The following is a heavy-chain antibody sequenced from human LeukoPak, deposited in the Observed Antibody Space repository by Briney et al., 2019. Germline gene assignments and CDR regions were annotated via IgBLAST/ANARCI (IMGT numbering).Heavy chain of an antibody. Sequence: GGSLRLSCAASGFTFSSYGMHWVRQAPGKGLEWVAVISYDGSNKYYADSVKGRFTISRDNSKNTLYLQMNSLRAEDTAVYYCAKVLSGGGMDVWGQGTTVTVSS. CDR1: GFTFSSYG. J-gene: IGHJ6*02. D-gene: IGHD2-8*02. CDR2: ISYDGSNK. CDR3: AKVLSGGGMDV. V-gene: IGHV3-30*18.